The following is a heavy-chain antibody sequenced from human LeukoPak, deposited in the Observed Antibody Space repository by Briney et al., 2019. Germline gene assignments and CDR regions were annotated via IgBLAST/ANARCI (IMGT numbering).Heavy chain of an antibody. D-gene: IGHD6-19*01. CDR2: IYPGDSDT. J-gene: IGHJ6*03. Sequence: GGSLTISCQGSGYSFTIYWIGWVPQMPGKGLGGMGIIYPGDSDTRYSTSFQHQVTISAAKSTSTAYRQWSSLKASDTAMYYCARLSSGWYRYYYYYYMDVWGKGTTATVSS. V-gene: IGHV5-51*01. CDR1: GYSFTIYW. CDR3: ARLSSGWYRYYYYYYMDV.